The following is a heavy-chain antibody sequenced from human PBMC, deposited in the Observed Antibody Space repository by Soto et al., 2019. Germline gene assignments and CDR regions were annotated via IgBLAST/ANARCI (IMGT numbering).Heavy chain of an antibody. J-gene: IGHJ4*02. CDR2: IYSGDST. CDR1: GFTVSGNF. D-gene: IGHD6-13*01. CDR3: ASRFSSSWSALDY. Sequence: GGSLRLSCAASGFTVSGNFMSWVRQAPGKGLEWVSIIYSGDSTYYADSVKGRFTVSRDNSKNTLYLQMNSLRAEDTAVYYCASRFSSSWSALDYWGQGTLVTVSS. V-gene: IGHV3-53*01.